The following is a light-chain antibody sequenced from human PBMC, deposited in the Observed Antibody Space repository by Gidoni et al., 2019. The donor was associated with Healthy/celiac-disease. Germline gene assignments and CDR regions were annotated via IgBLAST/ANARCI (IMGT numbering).Light chain of an antibody. CDR1: QSLLHSNGYNY. CDR2: LGS. V-gene: IGKV2-28*01. J-gene: IGKJ4*01. CDR3: MQAIQTPLT. Sequence: DIVMTQSPLSLPVTPGEPASISCRSSQSLLHSNGYNYLDWYLQKPGQSPQLLIYLGSNRDSGVHDRFSGSGSGTDFTLKISRVEAEDVGVYYCMQAIQTPLTFGGGTKVEIK.